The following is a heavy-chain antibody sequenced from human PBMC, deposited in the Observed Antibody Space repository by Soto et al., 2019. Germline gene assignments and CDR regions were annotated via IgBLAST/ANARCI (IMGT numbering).Heavy chain of an antibody. CDR2: TYYRSKWYN. CDR3: ARDPLAAAGYYYYSGLDY. D-gene: IGHD6-13*01. J-gene: IGHJ4*02. V-gene: IGHV6-1*01. CDR1: GDSVSSNSAA. Sequence: PSQTLSLTCAISGDSVSSNSAAWNWIRQSPSRGLEWLGSTYYRSKWYNDYAVSVKSRITINPDTSKNQFSLQLNSVTPEDTAVYYCARDPLAAAGYYYYSGLDYWGQGTLVTVSS.